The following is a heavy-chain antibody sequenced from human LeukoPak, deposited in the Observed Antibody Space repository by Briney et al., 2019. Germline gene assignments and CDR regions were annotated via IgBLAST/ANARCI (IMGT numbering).Heavy chain of an antibody. Sequence: SETLSLTCTVSGGSISSYNWNWVRQPPGKGLEWIGYISYSGSSNYNPSLKSRVTISVDTSKNQFSLKLSSVTAADTAVYYCASLRSDSSGYYNLRIDYWGQGTLVTVSS. CDR3: ASLRSDSSGYYNLRIDY. CDR1: GGSISSYN. D-gene: IGHD3-22*01. V-gene: IGHV4-59*01. J-gene: IGHJ4*02. CDR2: ISYSGSS.